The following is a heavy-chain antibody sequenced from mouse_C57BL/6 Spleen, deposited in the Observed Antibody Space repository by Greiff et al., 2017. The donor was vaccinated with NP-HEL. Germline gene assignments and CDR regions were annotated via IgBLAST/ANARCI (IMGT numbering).Heavy chain of an antibody. J-gene: IGHJ4*01. CDR1: GYSFTDYN. Sequence: VQLQQSGPELVKPGASVKISCKASGYSFTDYNMNWVKQSNGKSLEWIGLINPNYGTTSYNQKFKGKATLTVDQSSSTAYMQLNSLTSEDSAVYYCARGGNYEDYYAMDYWGQGTSVTVSS. V-gene: IGHV1-39*01. CDR2: INPNYGTT. D-gene: IGHD2-1*01. CDR3: ARGGNYEDYYAMDY.